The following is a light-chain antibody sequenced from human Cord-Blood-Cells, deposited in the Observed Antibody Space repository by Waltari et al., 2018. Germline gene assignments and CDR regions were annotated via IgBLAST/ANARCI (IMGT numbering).Light chain of an antibody. J-gene: IGKJ4*01. CDR2: GAS. V-gene: IGKV3-20*01. CDR1: QSVSSSY. CDR3: QQYGSSPLT. Sequence: EIVLTQSPANLSLSPVTRATLSCRASQSVSSSYLAWYQQKPVQAPRLLIYGASSRATGIPDRFSGSGSETDFTLTISRLEPEDFAVYYCQQYGSSPLTFGGGTKVEIK.